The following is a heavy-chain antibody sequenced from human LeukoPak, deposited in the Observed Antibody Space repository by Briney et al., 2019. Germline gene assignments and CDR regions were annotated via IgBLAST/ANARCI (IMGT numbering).Heavy chain of an antibody. D-gene: IGHD6-13*01. J-gene: IGHJ2*01. CDR3: ARLTSSWYQDWYFDL. CDR1: GDSIINYY. Sequence: KPSETLSLTCSVSGDSIINYYWMWIRQPAGKGLEWIGRIYLSDNTNYNNPSLKSRVTMSVDTSKKQFSLKLSSVTAADTAVYYCARLTSSWYQDWYFDLWGRGTLVTVSS. V-gene: IGHV4-4*07. CDR2: IYLSDNT.